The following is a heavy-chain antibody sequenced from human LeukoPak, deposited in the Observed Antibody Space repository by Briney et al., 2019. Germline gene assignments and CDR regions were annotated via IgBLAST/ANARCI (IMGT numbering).Heavy chain of an antibody. D-gene: IGHD3-22*01. CDR3: ANGGTYSSGP. CDR2: IKPDGSAQ. V-gene: IGHV3-7*01. CDR1: GFTFSNSW. Sequence: GGSLRLSCAASGFTFSNSWMSWVRQAPGKGLEWVTTIKPDGSAQYYVDSVKGRFTISRDNAKNSLFLQINSLRAEDTAVYYCANGGTYSSGPWGQGTLVTVSS. J-gene: IGHJ5*02.